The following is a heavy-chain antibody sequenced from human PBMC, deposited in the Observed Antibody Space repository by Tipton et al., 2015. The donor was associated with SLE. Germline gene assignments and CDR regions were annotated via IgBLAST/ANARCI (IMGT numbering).Heavy chain of an antibody. CDR3: AKCRGDWASGTYYNIYRNFCMDV. CDR2: TYGGGKNS. V-gene: IGHV3-23*03. J-gene: IGHJ6*03. Sequence: SLRLSCAASGFTVRSFALTWVRQAPGKGLEWVSVTYGGGKNSIYADSVKGRFTISRDDSQNTLYLHMNSLRGEDTAVYYCAKCRGDWASGTYYNIYRNFCMDVWGKGTTVTVSS. CDR1: GFTVRSFA. D-gene: IGHD3-10*01.